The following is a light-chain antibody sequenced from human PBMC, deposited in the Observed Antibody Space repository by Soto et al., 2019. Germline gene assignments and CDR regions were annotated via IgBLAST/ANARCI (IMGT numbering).Light chain of an antibody. V-gene: IGKV1-39*01. CDR3: QQSYITPYT. Sequence: DIQMTQPQSSLSASVGDTVTITCRASQSISVHLNWYQQKPGKVPKLLIYAASNLQSGVPSRFSGSGSETDFALTISSLQPEDFATYYCQQSYITPYTFGQGTKLEIK. CDR1: QSISVH. CDR2: AAS. J-gene: IGKJ2*01.